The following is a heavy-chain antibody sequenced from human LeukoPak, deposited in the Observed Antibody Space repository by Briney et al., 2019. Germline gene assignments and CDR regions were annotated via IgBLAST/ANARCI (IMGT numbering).Heavy chain of an antibody. CDR1: GGSFSGYY. Sequence: SETLSLTCAVYGGSFSGYYWSWIRQPPGKGLEWIGEINHSGSTNYNPSLKSRVTISVDTSKNQFSLKLSSVTAADTAVYYCASSGSSPFDAFDIWGQGTMVTVSS. CDR3: ASSGSSPFDAFDI. V-gene: IGHV4-34*01. CDR2: INHSGST. J-gene: IGHJ3*02. D-gene: IGHD3-10*01.